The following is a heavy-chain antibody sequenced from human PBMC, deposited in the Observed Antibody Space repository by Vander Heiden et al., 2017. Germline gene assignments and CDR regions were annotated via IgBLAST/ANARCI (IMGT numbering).Heavy chain of an antibody. V-gene: IGHV4-34*01. J-gene: IGHJ4*02. Sequence: QVQLQQWGAGLLKPSETLSLTCAVYGVSFSGYYWSWIRQPPGKGLEWIGEINHSGSTNYNPSLKSRVTISVDTSKNQFSLKLSSVTAADTAVYYCARGRYYYGSGSYLYYFDYWGQGTLVTVSS. CDR3: ARGRYYYGSGSYLYYFDY. CDR2: INHSGST. CDR1: GVSFSGYY. D-gene: IGHD3-10*01.